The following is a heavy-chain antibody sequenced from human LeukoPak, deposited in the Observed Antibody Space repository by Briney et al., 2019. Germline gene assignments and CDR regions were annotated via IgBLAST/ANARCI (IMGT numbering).Heavy chain of an antibody. CDR1: GFTFSSYA. V-gene: IGHV3-30-3*01. J-gene: IGHJ4*02. Sequence: SGGSLRLSCAASGFTFSSYAMHWVRQAPGKGLEWVAVISYDGSNKYYADSVKGRFTISRDNSKNTLYLQMNSLRAEDTAVYYCARGRTLITMVRGAYFDYWGQGTLVTVSS. D-gene: IGHD3-10*01. CDR3: ARGRTLITMVRGAYFDY. CDR2: ISYDGSNK.